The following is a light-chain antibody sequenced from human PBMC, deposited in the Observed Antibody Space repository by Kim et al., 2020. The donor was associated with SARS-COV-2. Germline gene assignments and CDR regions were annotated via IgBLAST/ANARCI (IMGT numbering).Light chain of an antibody. V-gene: IGKV1-39*01. Sequence: ASVGDRVTITCRASQSIISYLNWYQQKPGKAPKRLIYAASSLQSGVPSRFSGSGSGTDFTLTISSLQPEDVATYYCQQSYSTPWTFGQGTKVDIK. CDR3: QQSYSTPWT. J-gene: IGKJ1*01. CDR2: AAS. CDR1: QSIISY.